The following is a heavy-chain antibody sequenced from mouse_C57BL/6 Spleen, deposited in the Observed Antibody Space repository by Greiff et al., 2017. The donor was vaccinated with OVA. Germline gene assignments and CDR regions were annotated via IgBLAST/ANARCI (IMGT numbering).Heavy chain of an antibody. Sequence: EVQLVESGAELVKPGASVKLSCTASGYNFTDYYMNWVKQRTEQGLAWIGRIYPEDGITKYAPKFQGKATITADSSSNPAYLHVSSLTSEDAAVYYGASGFDYYGSSYPDWGTGTMVTVSA. D-gene: IGHD1-1*01. J-gene: IGHJ3*01. CDR2: IYPEDGIT. CDR1: GYNFTDYY. V-gene: IGHV14-2*01. CDR3: ASGFDYYGSSYPD.